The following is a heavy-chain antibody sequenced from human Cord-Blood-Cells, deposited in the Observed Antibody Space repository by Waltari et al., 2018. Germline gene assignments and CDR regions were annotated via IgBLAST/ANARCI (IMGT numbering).Heavy chain of an antibody. D-gene: IGHD3-22*01. J-gene: IGHJ5*02. CDR1: GGSFSGSY. Sequence: QVQLQQWGAGLLKPSETLSLTCAVYGGSFSGSYWGWIRHPPGQGLVWIGEINHSGSTNYNPSLKSRVTISVDTSKNQFSLKLSSVTAADTAVYYCARGLPYYYDSSGSRWFDPWGQGTLVTVSS. CDR2: INHSGST. CDR3: ARGLPYYYDSSGSRWFDP. V-gene: IGHV4-34*01.